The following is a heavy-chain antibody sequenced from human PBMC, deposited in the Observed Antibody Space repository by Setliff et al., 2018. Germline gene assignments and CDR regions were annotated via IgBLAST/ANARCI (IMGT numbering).Heavy chain of an antibody. Sequence: GGSLRLSCAASGFTFSSYGMHWVRQAPGKGLEWVAFIRYDGSNKYYADSVKGRFTISRDNSKNTLYLRMNSLRAEDTAVYYCARVAGRGRYWYFDLWGRGTLVTVSS. V-gene: IGHV3-30*02. CDR3: ARVAGRGRYWYFDL. CDR1: GFTFSSYG. CDR2: IRYDGSNK. J-gene: IGHJ2*01.